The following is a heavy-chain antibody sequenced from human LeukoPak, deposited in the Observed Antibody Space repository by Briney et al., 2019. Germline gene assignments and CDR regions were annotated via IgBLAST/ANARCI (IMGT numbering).Heavy chain of an antibody. J-gene: IGHJ5*02. Sequence: ASVKVSCKASGYTFTSYAMNWVRQAPGQGLEWMGWINTNTGNPTYAQGFTGRFVFSLDTSVSTAYLQISSLKAEDTAVYYCARVGFPIVVVPAAIVGRNWFDPWGQGTLVTVSS. V-gene: IGHV7-4-1*02. CDR3: ARVGFPIVVVPAAIVGRNWFDP. CDR2: INTNTGNP. D-gene: IGHD2-2*02. CDR1: GYTFTSYA.